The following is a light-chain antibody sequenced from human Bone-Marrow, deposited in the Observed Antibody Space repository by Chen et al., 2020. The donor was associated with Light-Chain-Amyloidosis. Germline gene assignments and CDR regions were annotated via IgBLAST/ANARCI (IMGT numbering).Light chain of an antibody. CDR1: NIGSTS. Sequence: SYVLTQPSSVSVAPGQTATIAWGGNNIGSTSVHWYQQTPGQAPLLVVYDDSDRPSGIPERLSGSNSGNTATLTISRVEAGDEVDYYCQVWDRSSDRPVFGGGTKLTVL. J-gene: IGLJ3*02. V-gene: IGLV3-21*02. CDR3: QVWDRSSDRPV. CDR2: DDS.